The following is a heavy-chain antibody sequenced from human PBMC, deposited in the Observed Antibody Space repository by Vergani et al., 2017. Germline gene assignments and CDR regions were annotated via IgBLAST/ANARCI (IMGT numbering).Heavy chain of an antibody. V-gene: IGHV4-39*01. D-gene: IGHD6-13*01. J-gene: IGHJ4*02. Sequence: QLQLQESGPGLVKPSETLSLTCTVSGGSVSISSYYWGWIRQPPGKGLEWIGSIYYSGSTYYNPSLKSRGTISVDTSKNQFSLKLSSVTAADTAVYYGARGYSTTGAPSGYWGQGTLVTVSS. CDR2: IYYSGST. CDR1: GGSVSISSYY. CDR3: ARGYSTTGAPSGY.